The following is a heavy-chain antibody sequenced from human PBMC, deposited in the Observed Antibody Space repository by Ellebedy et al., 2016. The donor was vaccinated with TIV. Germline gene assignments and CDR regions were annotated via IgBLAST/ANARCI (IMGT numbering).Heavy chain of an antibody. CDR2: IFPSDSDA. Sequence: KVSCKDSGDSFTTYWIGWVRQMPGKGLEWMGIIFPSDSDARYSPSFQGQITISVDKSISTTYLQWRSLKASDTAIYYCASIKTDAFEIWGQGTMVTVSS. V-gene: IGHV5-51*01. CDR3: ASIKTDAFEI. J-gene: IGHJ3*02. CDR1: GDSFTTYW.